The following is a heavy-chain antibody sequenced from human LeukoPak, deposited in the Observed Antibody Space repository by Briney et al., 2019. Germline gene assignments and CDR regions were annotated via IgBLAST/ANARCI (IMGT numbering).Heavy chain of an antibody. CDR1: GYTFTDYY. CDR2: INPNSGDT. V-gene: IGHV1-2*02. Sequence: ASVKVSCKASGYTFTDYYINWVRQAPGQGLEWIGWINPNSGDTNYAQKFQDRVTMTRDTSISTAYIELNFLRSDDTAVFYCARGDYYGSPKVVAAWGQGTLVTVSS. D-gene: IGHD3-10*01. CDR3: ARGDYYGSPKVVAA. J-gene: IGHJ5*02.